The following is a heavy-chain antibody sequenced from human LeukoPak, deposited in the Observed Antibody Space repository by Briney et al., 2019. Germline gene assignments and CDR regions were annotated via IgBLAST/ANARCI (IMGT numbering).Heavy chain of an antibody. Sequence: SETLSLTCTVSGGSISTYYWSWIRQPPGKRLEWIGYIFHSGSTNYNPSLRGRVTISVDTSKSQFSLKLSSVTAADTVVYYCARDSPYVWGSYRPFDYWGQGTLVTVSS. J-gene: IGHJ4*02. CDR2: IFHSGST. D-gene: IGHD3-16*02. CDR3: ARDSPYVWGSYRPFDY. V-gene: IGHV4-59*01. CDR1: GGSISTYY.